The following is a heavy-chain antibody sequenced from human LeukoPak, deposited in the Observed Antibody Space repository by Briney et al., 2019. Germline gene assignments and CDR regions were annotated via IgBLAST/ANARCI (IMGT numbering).Heavy chain of an antibody. Sequence: SETLSLTCTVSGGSISGYYWSWIRQPPGKGLEWIGYIYYSGSTYYNPSLKSRVTISVDTSKNQFSLKLSSVTAADTAVYYCARGGTAVFDYWGQGTLVTVSS. CDR2: IYYSGST. V-gene: IGHV4-59*08. CDR3: ARGGTAVFDY. CDR1: GGSISGYY. D-gene: IGHD6-19*01. J-gene: IGHJ4*02.